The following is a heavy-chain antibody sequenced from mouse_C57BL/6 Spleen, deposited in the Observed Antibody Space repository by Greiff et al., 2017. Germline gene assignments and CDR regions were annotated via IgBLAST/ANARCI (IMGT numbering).Heavy chain of an antibody. D-gene: IGHD1-1*01. J-gene: IGHJ1*03. CDR3: SGQGLDYGSSAAGYFDV. CDR1: GFTFSDYY. V-gene: IGHV5-12*01. CDR2: ICNGGGST. Sequence: DVMLVESGGGLVQPGGSLKLSCAASGFTFSDYYMYWVRQTPEQRLEWVAYICNGGGSTYYPDTVKGRFTMSRDKAKSTLYLQLSRLTSEDTAMYYCSGQGLDYGSSAAGYFDVWGTGTTVTVSS.